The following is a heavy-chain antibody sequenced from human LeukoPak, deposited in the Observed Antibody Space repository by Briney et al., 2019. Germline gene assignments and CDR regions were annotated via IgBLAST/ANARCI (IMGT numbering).Heavy chain of an antibody. J-gene: IGHJ4*02. CDR1: GFTFSSYG. Sequence: GGSLRLSCAAPGFTFSSYGMHWVRQAPGKGLEWVAVISYDGSNKYYADSVKGRFTISRDNSKNTLYLQMNSLRAEDTAVYYCAKALGYGGPFDYWGQGTLVTVSS. D-gene: IGHD4-23*01. CDR2: ISYDGSNK. CDR3: AKALGYGGPFDY. V-gene: IGHV3-30*18.